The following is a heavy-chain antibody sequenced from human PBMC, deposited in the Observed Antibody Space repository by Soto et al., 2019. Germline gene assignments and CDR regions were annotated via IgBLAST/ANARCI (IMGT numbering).Heavy chain of an antibody. V-gene: IGHV3-23*01. Sequence: GGSLRLSCAASGFTFSSYAMSWVRQAPGKGLEWVSAISGSGGSTYYADSVKGRFTISRDNSKNTLYLQMNSLRAEDTAVYYCAKTYYYGSGSYYNFDYWGQGTLVTVYS. CDR2: ISGSGGST. CDR1: GFTFSSYA. J-gene: IGHJ4*02. D-gene: IGHD3-10*01. CDR3: AKTYYYGSGSYYNFDY.